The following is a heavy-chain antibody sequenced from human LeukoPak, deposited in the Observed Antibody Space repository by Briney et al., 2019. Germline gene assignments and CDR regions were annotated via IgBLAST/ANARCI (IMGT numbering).Heavy chain of an antibody. CDR2: INHSGSA. V-gene: IGHV4-34*01. Sequence: PETLSLTCAVYGESFSAYYWSWIRQSPGKGLEWIGDINHSGSANYNPSLKSRVTISVDTSKNQFSLKLSSVTAADTPVYYCARRYPSVRVANLRPQEVRKYYFDYWGQGTLVTVSS. CDR1: GESFSAYY. D-gene: IGHD3-10*01. J-gene: IGHJ4*02. CDR3: ARRYPSVRVANLRPQEVRKYYFDY.